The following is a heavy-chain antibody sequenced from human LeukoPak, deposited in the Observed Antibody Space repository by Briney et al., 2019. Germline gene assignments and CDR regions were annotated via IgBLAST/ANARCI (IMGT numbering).Heavy chain of an antibody. J-gene: IGHJ4*02. CDR2: IISDGRTT. CDR3: AREGYYDSSGYSIRFSY. Sequence: GGSLRLSCEASAFTFSSYWMHWVRQAPGKGLGWVSRIISDGRTTIYADSVKGRFTISRDNAKNPLYLQMNSLRAEDTAVYYCAREGYYDSSGYSIRFSYWGQGTLVTVSS. CDR1: AFTFSSYW. D-gene: IGHD3-22*01. V-gene: IGHV3-74*01.